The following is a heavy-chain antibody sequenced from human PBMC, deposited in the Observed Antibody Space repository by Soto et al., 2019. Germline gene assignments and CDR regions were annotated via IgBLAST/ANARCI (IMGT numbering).Heavy chain of an antibody. CDR2: IYRTGST. Sequence: QVQLQESGPGLVKPSGPLSLTCAVSGGSFTSNNWWTWVRQPPGQGLEWIGEIYRTGSTNYNPSLKSRVTRSLDKSENQCSLKVTSLTAADTAVYYCASRDRETSVDDWGQGTLVSVSS. J-gene: IGHJ4*02. CDR3: ASRDRETSVDD. CDR1: GGSFTSNNW. V-gene: IGHV4-4*02. D-gene: IGHD1-26*01.